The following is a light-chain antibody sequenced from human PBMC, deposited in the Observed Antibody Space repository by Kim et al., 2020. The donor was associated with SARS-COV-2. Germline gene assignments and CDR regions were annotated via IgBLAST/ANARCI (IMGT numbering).Light chain of an antibody. V-gene: IGKV3-15*01. CDR3: QQYNNWPPLT. J-gene: IGKJ4*01. CDR2: GAS. CDR1: QSVSSD. Sequence: EIVMTQSPATLSVSPGDRATLSCRASQSVSSDLAWYQQKLGQAPRLLIYGASTRATGIPARFIGSGSGTEFTLTISSLQSEDFALYYCQQYNNWPPLTFGGGTKVEIK.